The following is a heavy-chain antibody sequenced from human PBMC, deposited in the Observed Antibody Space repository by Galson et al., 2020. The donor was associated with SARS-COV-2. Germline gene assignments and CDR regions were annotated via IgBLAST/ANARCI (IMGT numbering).Heavy chain of an antibody. CDR1: GFTFSNYR. V-gene: IGHV3-21*01. Sequence: GESLKISCTASGFTFSNYRMNWVRQAPGKGLEWVSSISSSSNYKYYADSLKGRFTISRDNAKNSLYLQVNSLRAEDTAIYYCARGHTDYYYGLDVWGQGTTVAVSS. CDR2: ISSSSNYK. J-gene: IGHJ6*02. D-gene: IGHD5-18*01. CDR3: ARGHTDYYYGLDV.